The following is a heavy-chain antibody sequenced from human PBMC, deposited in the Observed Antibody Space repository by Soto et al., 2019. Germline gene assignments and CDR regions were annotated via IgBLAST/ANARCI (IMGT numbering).Heavy chain of an antibody. CDR3: ARGGNSYGSGSYPY. V-gene: IGHV3-30-3*01. D-gene: IGHD3-10*01. CDR2: ISYDGSNK. CDR1: GFTFSSYA. J-gene: IGHJ4*02. Sequence: GGSLRLSCAASGFTFSSYAMHWVRQAPGKGLEWVAVISYDGSNKYYADSVKGRFTISRDNSKNTLYLQMNSLRAEDTAVYYCARGGNSYGSGSYPYWGQGTLVTVSS.